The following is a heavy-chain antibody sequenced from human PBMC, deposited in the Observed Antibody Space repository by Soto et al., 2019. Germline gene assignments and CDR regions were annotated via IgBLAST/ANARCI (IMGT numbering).Heavy chain of an antibody. CDR2: LYNTGST. CDR1: GASISRYY. V-gene: IGHV4-59*12. CDR3: ARVPLY. J-gene: IGHJ4*02. Sequence: PSETLSLTCTVSGASISRYYWSWIRQSPGKGLEWIGYLYNTGSTIYNPSLKSRVTISVDRSKNQFSLKLSSVTAADTAVYYCARVPLYWGQGTLVTVSS.